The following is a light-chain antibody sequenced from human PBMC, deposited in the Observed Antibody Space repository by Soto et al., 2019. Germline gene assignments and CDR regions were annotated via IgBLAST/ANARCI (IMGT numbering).Light chain of an antibody. V-gene: IGKV3-15*01. Sequence: EIVMTQSPATLSVSPGARATLSCRASQSVSSTLAWYQQKPGQAPRLLIYGASTRATGIPARFSGSGSGTEFTLTIRSLQSEDFAVYYCQQYNNWPKTFGQGTKVEIK. CDR3: QQYNNWPKT. CDR1: QSVSST. J-gene: IGKJ1*01. CDR2: GAS.